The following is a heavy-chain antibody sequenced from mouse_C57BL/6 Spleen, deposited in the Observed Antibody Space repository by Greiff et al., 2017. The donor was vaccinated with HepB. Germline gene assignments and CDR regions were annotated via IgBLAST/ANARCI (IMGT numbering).Heavy chain of an antibody. V-gene: IGHV5-17*01. CDR1: GFTFSDYG. Sequence: EVQRVESGGGLVKPGGSLKLSCAASGFTFSDYGMHWVRQAPEKGLEWVAYISSGSSTIYYAATVKGRFTISRDNATNTLFLQMTSLRSEDTAKYYGARSGTYDSTPFDYWGQGTTLTVSS. CDR3: ARSGTYDSTPFDY. J-gene: IGHJ2*01. D-gene: IGHD2-5*01. CDR2: ISSGSSTI.